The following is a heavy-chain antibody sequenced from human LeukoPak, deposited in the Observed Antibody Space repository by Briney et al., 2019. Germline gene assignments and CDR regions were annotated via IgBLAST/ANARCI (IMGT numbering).Heavy chain of an antibody. CDR2: IKQDGSEK. CDR3: ARAGRKSRGIDIVRKKETGYYYYMDV. Sequence: GGSLRLSCAASGFTFSSYAMSWVRQAPGKGLEWVANIKQDGSEKYYVDSVKGRFTISRDNAKNSLYLQMNSLRAEDTAVYYCARAGRKSRGIDIVRKKETGYYYYMDVWGKGTTVTVSS. CDR1: GFTFSSYA. J-gene: IGHJ6*03. D-gene: IGHD2-15*01. V-gene: IGHV3-7*01.